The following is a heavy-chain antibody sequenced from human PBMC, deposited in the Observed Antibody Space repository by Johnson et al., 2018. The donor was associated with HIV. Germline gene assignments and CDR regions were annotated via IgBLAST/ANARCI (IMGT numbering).Heavy chain of an antibody. J-gene: IGHJ3*02. V-gene: IGHV3-25*03. Sequence: VQLVESGGGLAQPAWSPRLSCAASQFTFSSYYMNCVRQAPGNGLELVGQVNPNGGSTYLIDSGKDRFTISRDNSKNTLYLQMNSLRAEDTAVYYCASSESFGAFDIWGRGTMITVSS. CDR1: QFTFSSYY. CDR3: ASSESFGAFDI. D-gene: IGHD1-26*01. CDR2: NPNGGST.